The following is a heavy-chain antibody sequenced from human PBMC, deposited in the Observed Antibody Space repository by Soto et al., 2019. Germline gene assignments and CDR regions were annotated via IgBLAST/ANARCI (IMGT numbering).Heavy chain of an antibody. CDR3: ATVGDFWGSYRSLGYFDY. J-gene: IGHJ4*02. CDR1: GGSISSGDYY. CDR2: IYYSGST. D-gene: IGHD3-16*02. V-gene: IGHV4-30-4*01. Sequence: PSETLSLTCTVSGGSISSGDYYWSWIRQPPGKGLEWIGYIYYSGSTYYNPSLKSRVTISVDTSKNQFSLKLSSVTAADTAVYYCATVGDFWGSYRSLGYFDYWGQGTLVTVSS.